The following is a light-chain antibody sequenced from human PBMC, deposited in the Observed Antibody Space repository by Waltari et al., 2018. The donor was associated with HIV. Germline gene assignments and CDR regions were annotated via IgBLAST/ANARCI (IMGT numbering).Light chain of an antibody. J-gene: IGLJ1*01. Sequence: SADLIQESLVSVALGQTVTITCQGDSLRSYYASWYQQKPGQAPLLVLFNKNSRPSGIPDRFAGSSSGNTASLTITGAQAEDEGDYFCHSRDTGGSRLVLFGSGTRVSVL. V-gene: IGLV3-19*01. CDR2: NKN. CDR1: SLRSYY. CDR3: HSRDTGGSRLVL.